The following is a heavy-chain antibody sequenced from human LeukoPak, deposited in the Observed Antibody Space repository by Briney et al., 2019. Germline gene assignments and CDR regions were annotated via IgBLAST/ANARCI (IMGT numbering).Heavy chain of an antibody. CDR2: IIPIFGTA. V-gene: IGHV1-69*13. CDR1: GGTFSSYA. CDR3: ARDRYCSSTSCPKADQYFQH. D-gene: IGHD2-2*01. Sequence: SVKVSCKASGGTFSSYAISWVRQAPGQGLEWMGGIIPIFGTANYAQKFQGRVTITADESTSTAYMELSSLRSEGTAVYYWARDRYCSSTSCPKADQYFQHWGQGTLVTVSS. J-gene: IGHJ1*01.